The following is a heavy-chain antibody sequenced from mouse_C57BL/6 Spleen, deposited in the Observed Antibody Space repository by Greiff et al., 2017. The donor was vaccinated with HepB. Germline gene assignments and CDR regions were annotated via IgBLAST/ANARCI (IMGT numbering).Heavy chain of an antibody. D-gene: IGHD2-4*01. CDR3: ARRGYDYALDY. J-gene: IGHJ2*01. CDR2: IDPSDSYT. V-gene: IGHV1-69*01. Sequence: QVQLKQPGAELVMPGASVKLSCKASGYTFTSYWMHWVKQRPGQGLEWIGEIDPSDSYTNYNQKFKGKSTLTVDKSSSTAYMQLSSLTSEDPAVYYCARRGYDYALDYWGQGTTLTVSS. CDR1: GYTFTSYW.